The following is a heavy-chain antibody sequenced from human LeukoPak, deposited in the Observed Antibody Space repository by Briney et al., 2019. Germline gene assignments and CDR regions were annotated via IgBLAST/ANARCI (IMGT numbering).Heavy chain of an antibody. Sequence: GGSLRLSCAASGFTFSTYWMHWVRQAPGKGLVWVSCISSDGSIAINADSVEGRFTVSRDNAKNTLYLQMNSLRVEDTAVYYCARADYGGNSDFHYWGQGTLVTVSS. CDR1: GFTFSTYW. V-gene: IGHV3-74*01. CDR2: ISSDGSIA. J-gene: IGHJ4*02. CDR3: ARADYGGNSDFHY. D-gene: IGHD4-23*01.